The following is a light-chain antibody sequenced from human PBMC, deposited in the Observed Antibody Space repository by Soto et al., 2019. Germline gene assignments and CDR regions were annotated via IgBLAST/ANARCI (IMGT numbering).Light chain of an antibody. CDR3: QHSYSSPPWT. J-gene: IGKJ1*01. Sequence: DIQMTQYPASLSASVGDRVTISCRASQTISTFFNWYQQKPGTAPRLLIYRASSVQSGVPPRFSGSGSGRDFTLTISSLRPEDIATYFCQHSYSSPPWTFGQGTKVEV. V-gene: IGKV1-39*01. CDR2: RAS. CDR1: QTISTF.